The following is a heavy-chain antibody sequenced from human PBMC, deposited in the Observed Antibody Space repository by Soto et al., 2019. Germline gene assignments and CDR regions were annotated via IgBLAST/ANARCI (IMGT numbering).Heavy chain of an antibody. Sequence: SETLSLTCTVSGGSISSGGYYWSWIRQHPGKGLEWIGYIYYSGSTYYNPSLKSRVTISVDTSKNQFSLKLSSVTAADTAVYYCAKRSHSILELHYRMDVWGQGTKVTVSS. J-gene: IGHJ6*02. CDR3: AKRSHSILELHYRMDV. CDR1: GGSISSGGYY. D-gene: IGHD1-7*01. V-gene: IGHV4-31*03. CDR2: IYYSGST.